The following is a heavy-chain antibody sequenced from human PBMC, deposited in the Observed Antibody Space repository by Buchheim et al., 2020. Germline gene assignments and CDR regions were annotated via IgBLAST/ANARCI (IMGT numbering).Heavy chain of an antibody. D-gene: IGHD3-10*01. CDR1: GFTFSSYA. J-gene: IGHJ5*02. Sequence: QVQLVESGGGVVQPGRSLRLSCAASGFTFSSYAMHWVRQAPGKGLEWVAVISYDGSNKYYADSVKGRFTISRDNSKNTLYLQMNSLRAEDTAVYYCARDLYGSGLTNWFDPWGQGTL. V-gene: IGHV3-30-3*01. CDR2: ISYDGSNK. CDR3: ARDLYGSGLTNWFDP.